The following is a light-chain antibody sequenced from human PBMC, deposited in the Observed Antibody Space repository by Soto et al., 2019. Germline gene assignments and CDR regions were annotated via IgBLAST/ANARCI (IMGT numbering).Light chain of an antibody. CDR2: RTS. Sequence: EIVMTQSPATLSVSKGERATLSCRASQSISSNLAWYQQKLGQAPRLLIYRTSTRATGIPARFSGSGSGTEFTLTISSLQSEDFALYYCHQYENWPQTFGQGTKVDI. V-gene: IGKV3-15*01. CDR1: QSISSN. CDR3: HQYENWPQT. J-gene: IGKJ1*01.